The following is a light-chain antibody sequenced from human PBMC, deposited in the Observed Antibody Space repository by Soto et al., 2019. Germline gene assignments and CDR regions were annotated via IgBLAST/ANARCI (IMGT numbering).Light chain of an antibody. CDR1: IRDVGSYNL. CDR3: SSYTSSSTLSYV. J-gene: IGLJ1*01. Sequence: QSVLTQPASVSGSPGQSITIACTGTIRDVGSYNLVSWYQQRPGEAPKLIISEVRNRPSGISYRFTGSKSGNTASLTISGLQAEDEADYYCSSYTSSSTLSYVFGTGTKATVL. CDR2: EVR. V-gene: IGLV2-14*01.